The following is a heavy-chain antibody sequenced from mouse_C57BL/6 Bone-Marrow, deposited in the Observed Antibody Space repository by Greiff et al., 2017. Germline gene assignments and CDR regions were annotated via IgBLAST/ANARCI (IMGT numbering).Heavy chain of an antibody. CDR2: IHPNSGST. V-gene: IGHV1-64*01. CDR3: ARSYDGYPFDY. D-gene: IGHD2-3*01. Sequence: QVHVKQPGAELVKPGASVKLSCKASGYTFTSYWMHWVKQRPGQGLEWIGMIHPNSGSTNYNEKFKSKATLTVDKSSSTAYMQLSSLTSEDSAVYYCARSYDGYPFDYWGQGTTLTVSS. J-gene: IGHJ2*01. CDR1: GYTFTSYW.